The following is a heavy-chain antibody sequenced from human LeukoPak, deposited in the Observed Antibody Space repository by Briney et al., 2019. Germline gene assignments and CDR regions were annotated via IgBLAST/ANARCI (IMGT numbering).Heavy chain of an antibody. Sequence: GGSLRLSCAASGFTFSSYEMNGVRQAPGKGLEWVSYISSFSSTIYYADSVMGRFTISRDNAKNSLYLQMNSLRAEDTAVYYCARAGGWGYSSSSGYYFDYWGQGTLVTVSS. J-gene: IGHJ4*02. CDR2: ISSFSSTI. CDR1: GFTFSSYE. CDR3: ARAGGWGYSSSSGYYFDY. V-gene: IGHV3-48*03. D-gene: IGHD6-6*01.